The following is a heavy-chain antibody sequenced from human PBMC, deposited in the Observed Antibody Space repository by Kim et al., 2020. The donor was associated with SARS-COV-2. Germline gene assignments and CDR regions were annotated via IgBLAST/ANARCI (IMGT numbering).Heavy chain of an antibody. D-gene: IGHD3-9*01. Sequence: MGWISAYQGNTNYAQKLQGRVPMTTDTSTSTAYMELRSLRSDDTAVYYCARDEVLAYDILTGYSYGMDVWGQGTTVTVSS. V-gene: IGHV1-18*01. CDR2: ISAYQGNT. J-gene: IGHJ6*02. CDR3: ARDEVLAYDILTGYSYGMDV.